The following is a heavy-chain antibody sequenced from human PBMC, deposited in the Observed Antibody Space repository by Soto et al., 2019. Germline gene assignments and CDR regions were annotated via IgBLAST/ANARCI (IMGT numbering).Heavy chain of an antibody. Sequence: QLQLQESGSGLVKPSQTLSLTCAVSGGSISSGGYSWSWILQPPGKGLEWIGYIRDSGSTYYNPSLKSRVTRSVDRSKTQFSLKLSSVTAGDTAVYYCARGGLLPDYWGQGTLVTVSS. V-gene: IGHV4-30-2*01. CDR1: GGSISSGGYS. CDR3: ARGGLLPDY. D-gene: IGHD6-19*01. J-gene: IGHJ4*02. CDR2: IRDSGST.